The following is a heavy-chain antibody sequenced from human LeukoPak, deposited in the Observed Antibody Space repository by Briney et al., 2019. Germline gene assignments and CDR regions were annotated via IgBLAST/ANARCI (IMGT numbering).Heavy chain of an antibody. V-gene: IGHV4-4*07. D-gene: IGHD4-11*01. CDR3: ARDFLLQSEGLFDY. CDR2: FFISGST. CDR1: GGSISSYY. Sequence: SETRSLTCTVSGGSISSYYCSWIRQPAGKGLEWIGRFFISGSTNYNPSLKRRVTMSVDTSKNQFSLRLNSVTAADTAVYYCARDFLLQSEGLFDYWGQGTLVTVSS. J-gene: IGHJ4*02.